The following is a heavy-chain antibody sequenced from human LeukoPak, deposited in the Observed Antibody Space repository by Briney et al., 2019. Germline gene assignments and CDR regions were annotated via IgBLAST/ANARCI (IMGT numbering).Heavy chain of an antibody. V-gene: IGHV4-59*12. Sequence: KASETLSLTCTVSGGSISSYYWSWIRQPPGKGLEWIGYIYYSGSTNYNPSLKSRVTISVDTSKNQFSLKLSSVTAADTAVYYCARDPISGDYDSPRPTMDVWGKGTTVTVSS. CDR3: ARDPISGDYDSPRPTMDV. J-gene: IGHJ6*03. CDR1: GGSISSYY. CDR2: IYYSGST. D-gene: IGHD3-22*01.